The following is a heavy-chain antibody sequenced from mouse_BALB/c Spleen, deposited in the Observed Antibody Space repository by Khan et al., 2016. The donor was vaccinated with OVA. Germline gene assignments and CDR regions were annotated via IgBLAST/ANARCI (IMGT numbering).Heavy chain of an antibody. CDR2: IDPANGDT. CDR1: GFNIKDTY. V-gene: IGHV14-3*02. CDR3: ATLYGSAFTY. J-gene: IGHJ3*01. D-gene: IGHD2-1*01. Sequence: VQLQQPGAELVKPGASVKLSCTASGFNIKDTYIHWVKERPEQGPEWLGRIDPANGDTKYDPKFQGKATITADTSSNTAYLQLSSLTSEDTAVYYCATLYGSAFTYWGQGTLVTVSA.